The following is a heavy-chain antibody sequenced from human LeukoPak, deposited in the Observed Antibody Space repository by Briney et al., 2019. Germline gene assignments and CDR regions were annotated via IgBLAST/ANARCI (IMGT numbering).Heavy chain of an antibody. CDR2: ISGSGHYT. J-gene: IGHJ4*02. Sequence: GGSLRLSCAASGLTFSNYAMSWVRQAPGKGLEWVSTISGSGHYTYYADSVKGRFTISRDNAKNSLYLQMNSLRAEDTAVYYCARGTIAAAGYYYFDYWGQGTQVTVSS. V-gene: IGHV3-23*01. D-gene: IGHD6-13*01. CDR3: ARGTIAAAGYYYFDY. CDR1: GLTFSNYA.